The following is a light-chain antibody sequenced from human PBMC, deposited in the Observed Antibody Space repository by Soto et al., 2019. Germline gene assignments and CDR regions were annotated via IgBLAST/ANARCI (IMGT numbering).Light chain of an antibody. CDR3: QQHNNWIT. J-gene: IGKJ5*01. CDR2: DAS. Sequence: VLTQSAATLSLSRGERATLSVRPSQSVSSYLAWYQQPRRPAPRLLIYDASNRATGIPARFSGSGSGTDFPLTISSLAPEDFAVYYCQQHNNWITFGQGTRLEI. V-gene: IGKV3-11*01. CDR1: QSVSSY.